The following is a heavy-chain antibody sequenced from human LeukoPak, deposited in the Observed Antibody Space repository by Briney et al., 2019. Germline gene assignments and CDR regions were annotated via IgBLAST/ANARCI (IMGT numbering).Heavy chain of an antibody. CDR2: ISGSGGST. D-gene: IGHD3-22*01. V-gene: IGHV3-23*01. J-gene: IGHJ4*02. CDR1: GFTFSSYA. Sequence: GGSLRLSCAASGFTFSSYAMSWVRQAPGKGLEWVSAISGSGGSTYYADSVKGRLTISRDNSKNTLYLQMNSLRAEDTAVYYCAKEGDYYYDSSGYYFDYWGQGTLVTVSS. CDR3: AKEGDYYYDSSGYYFDY.